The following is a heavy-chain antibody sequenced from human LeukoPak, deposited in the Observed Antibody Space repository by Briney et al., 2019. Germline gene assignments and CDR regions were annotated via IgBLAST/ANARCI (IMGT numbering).Heavy chain of an antibody. CDR1: GGSISSYY. D-gene: IGHD1-26*01. CDR2: IYYSGST. CDR3: ARPLVGATSDDAFDI. V-gene: IGHV4-59*12. J-gene: IGHJ3*02. Sequence: SETLSLTCTVSGGSISSYYWSWIRQPPGKGLEWVGYIYYSGSTNYNPSLKSRGTISVDTSKKQFSLKLRYVTGAEKAGDYCARPLVGATSDDAFDIWGQGTMVTVSS.